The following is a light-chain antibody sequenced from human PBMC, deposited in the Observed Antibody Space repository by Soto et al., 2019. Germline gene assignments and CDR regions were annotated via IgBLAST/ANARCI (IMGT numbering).Light chain of an antibody. V-gene: IGKV3-11*01. CDR2: DAY. Sequence: EVVLTQSPVTLSLSPGERATLSCRASQIFRGLLAWYQQKPGQAPRLLIYDAYNRATGIPPRFSGSGSGTDFTLTISRLEPEDFAVYYCQHHSKWPPITFGQGTRLEIK. CDR1: QIFRGL. CDR3: QHHSKWPPIT. J-gene: IGKJ5*01.